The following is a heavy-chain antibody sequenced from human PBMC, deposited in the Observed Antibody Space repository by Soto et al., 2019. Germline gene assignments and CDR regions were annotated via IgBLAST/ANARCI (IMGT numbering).Heavy chain of an antibody. D-gene: IGHD3-22*01. CDR2: IIPIFGTA. J-gene: IGHJ6*02. V-gene: IGHV1-69*13. CDR1: GGTFSSYA. Sequence: SVKVSCKASGGTFSSYAISWVRQAPGQGLEWMGGIIPIFGTANYAQKFQGRVTITADESTSTAYMELSSLRSEDTAVYYCARDFSAYYYDSSGYWRTNYFYGMDVWGQGTTVTVSS. CDR3: ARDFSAYYYDSSGYWRTNYFYGMDV.